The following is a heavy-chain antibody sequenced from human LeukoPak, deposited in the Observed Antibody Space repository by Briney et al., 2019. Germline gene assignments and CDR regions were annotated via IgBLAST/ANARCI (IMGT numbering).Heavy chain of an antibody. Sequence: PGGSLRLSCVASGFTFSSYSMNWVRQTPGKGLEWVSSIRSSSSYMYYADSVKGRFTISRDNTKNSLYLQMNSLRAEDTAVYFCAKGAGGYYDSSGSGFDYWGQGTLVTVSS. CDR3: AKGAGGYYDSSGSGFDY. D-gene: IGHD3-22*01. J-gene: IGHJ4*02. V-gene: IGHV3-21*01. CDR1: GFTFSSYS. CDR2: IRSSSSYM.